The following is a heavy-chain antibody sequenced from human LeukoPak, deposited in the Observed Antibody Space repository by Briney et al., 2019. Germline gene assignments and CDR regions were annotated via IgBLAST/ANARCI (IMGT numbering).Heavy chain of an antibody. CDR3: ASSSMGRYYDFWSDFRGRAFDI. CDR1: GYSISSGYY. V-gene: IGHV4-38-2*02. J-gene: IGHJ3*02. CDR2: IYHSGST. D-gene: IGHD3-3*01. Sequence: SETLSLTCTVSGYSISSGYYWGWIRQPPGKELEWIGSIYHSGSTYYNPSLKSRVTISVDTSKNQFSLKLSSVTAADTAVYYCASSSMGRYYDFWSDFRGRAFDIWGQGTMVTVSS.